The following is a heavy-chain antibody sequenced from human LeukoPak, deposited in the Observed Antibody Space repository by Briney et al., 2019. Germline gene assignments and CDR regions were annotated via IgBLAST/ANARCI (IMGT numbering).Heavy chain of an antibody. Sequence: ASVKVPCKASGYTFAGYFIHWVRQAPGQGLEWMGRINPNSGDTEYAPKFQGWVTMTRDTSISTAYVEVRRLISDDTAVYYCARDLASTSNWEFDFWGQGTLVIVSS. D-gene: IGHD1-26*01. CDR2: INPNSGDT. CDR3: ARDLASTSNWEFDF. J-gene: IGHJ4*02. V-gene: IGHV1-2*04. CDR1: GYTFAGYF.